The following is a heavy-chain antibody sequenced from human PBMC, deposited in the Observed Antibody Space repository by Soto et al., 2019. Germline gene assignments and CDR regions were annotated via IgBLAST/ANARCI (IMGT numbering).Heavy chain of an antibody. CDR1: GGSISGSNW. CDR2: IYHAVNT. Sequence: NPSETLSLTCVVSGGSISGSNWWTWVRQPPGKGLEWIGEIYHAVNTNYSPSLKSRVTISIDKSKKQFSLSLTSLTAADTAVYYCARSYYYGSGSEVDNWGQGTLVTVSS. V-gene: IGHV4-4*02. J-gene: IGHJ4*02. D-gene: IGHD3-10*01. CDR3: ARSYYYGSGSEVDN.